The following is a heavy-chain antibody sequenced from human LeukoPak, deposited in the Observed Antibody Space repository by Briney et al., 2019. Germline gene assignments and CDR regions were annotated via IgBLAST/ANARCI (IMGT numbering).Heavy chain of an antibody. Sequence: PGGSLRLSCAASGFTFSSYGMHWVRQAPGKGLGWVAFIRYDGSNKYYADSVKGRFTISRDNSKNTLYLQMNSLRAEDTAVYYCARPRGYSYGRFDYWGQGTLVTVSS. CDR1: GFTFSSYG. CDR3: ARPRGYSYGRFDY. V-gene: IGHV3-30*02. CDR2: IRYDGSNK. J-gene: IGHJ4*02. D-gene: IGHD5-18*01.